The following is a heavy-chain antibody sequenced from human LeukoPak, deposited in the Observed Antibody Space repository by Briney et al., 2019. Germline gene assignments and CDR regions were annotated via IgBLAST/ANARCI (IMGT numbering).Heavy chain of an antibody. J-gene: IGHJ3*02. CDR3: TRDGGEGDYSAFDI. CDR2: IRKRNDGYTT. CDR1: GFIFSAYI. V-gene: IGHV3-72*01. D-gene: IGHD3-16*01. Sequence: VGSLRLSCTPSGFIFSAYIMDWVRQAPGKGLEWIARIRKRNDGYTTEYAPSVKGRFVVERDDSKDSMFLQMNSLEIEDTAVYYCTRDGGEGDYSAFDIWGQGTMVTVSS.